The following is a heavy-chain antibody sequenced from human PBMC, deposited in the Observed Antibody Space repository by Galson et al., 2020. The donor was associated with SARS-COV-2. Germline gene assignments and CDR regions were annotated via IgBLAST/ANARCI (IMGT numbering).Heavy chain of an antibody. J-gene: IGHJ4*02. D-gene: IGHD6-19*01. CDR2: ISCNSESR. CDR1: GFTFDDYA. CDR3: AKKANGWFYVDY. Sequence: PGGSLRLSCSASGFTFDDYAMHWVRQAPGKGLEWVSGISCNSESRDYADSVKGRFTISRDNAKNSLYLQMNSLRVEDTAFYYCAKKANGWFYVDYWGQGTLVTVSS. V-gene: IGHV3-9*01.